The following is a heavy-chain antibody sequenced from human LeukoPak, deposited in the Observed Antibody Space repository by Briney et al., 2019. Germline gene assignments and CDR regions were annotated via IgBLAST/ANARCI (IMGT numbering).Heavy chain of an antibody. Sequence: GGSLRLSCAASGFTFSSYWMQWVRQAPGKGLVWVSRINSDGSGASYADSVKGRFTISRDNAKNTVYLQMNSLRAEDTAVYYCVSSLGGNDNWGQGTLVTVSS. J-gene: IGHJ4*02. V-gene: IGHV3-74*01. CDR2: INSDGSGA. CDR3: VSSLGGNDN. CDR1: GFTFSSYW.